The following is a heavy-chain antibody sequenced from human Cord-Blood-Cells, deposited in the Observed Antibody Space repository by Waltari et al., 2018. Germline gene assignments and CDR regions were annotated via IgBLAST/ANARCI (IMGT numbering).Heavy chain of an antibody. Sequence: QITLKESGPTLVKPTQTLTLTCTFSGFSLSTSGVGVGWIRQPPGKALEWLALIYWDDDKRYSPSLKSRLTITKDTAKHQVVLTMTNMDPVDTAIYYCAHTVGIAAAGTPFDYWGQGTLVTVSS. J-gene: IGHJ4*02. D-gene: IGHD6-13*01. CDR2: IYWDDDK. CDR1: GFSLSTSGVG. CDR3: AHTVGIAAAGTPFDY. V-gene: IGHV2-5*02.